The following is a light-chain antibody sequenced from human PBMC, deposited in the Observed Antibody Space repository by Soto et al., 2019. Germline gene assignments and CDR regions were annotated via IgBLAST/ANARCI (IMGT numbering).Light chain of an antibody. J-gene: IGKJ1*01. Sequence: EILMTQSPASLSVSPGEGATLSCRASQSVNSNLAWYQQKPGQAPRLLIYGASIRATGIPARFSGSGSGTEFTLTISSLQSEDFAVYYCQQYNNLWTFGQGTKVEIK. CDR2: GAS. CDR3: QQYNNLWT. V-gene: IGKV3-15*01. CDR1: QSVNSN.